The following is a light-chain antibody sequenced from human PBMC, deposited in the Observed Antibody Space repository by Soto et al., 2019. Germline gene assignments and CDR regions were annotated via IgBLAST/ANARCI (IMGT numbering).Light chain of an antibody. Sequence: DIQMTQSPSSLSSSVGDRVILTCRASQSISNHLNWYQQKPGKAPKLLIFAASSLQSGVPSRFSGRGSGTDFTLTISSLQPEDFATYYCQQSYSKTFGQGTKVDIK. CDR3: QQSYSKT. CDR1: QSISNH. J-gene: IGKJ1*01. CDR2: AAS. V-gene: IGKV1-39*01.